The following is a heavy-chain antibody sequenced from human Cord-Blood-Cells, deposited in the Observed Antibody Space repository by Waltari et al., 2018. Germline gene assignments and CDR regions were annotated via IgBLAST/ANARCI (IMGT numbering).Heavy chain of an antibody. J-gene: IGHJ4*02. CDR1: GGSFSGYY. Sequence: QVQLQQWGAGLLKPSETLSLTCAVYGGSFSGYYWSWIRQPPRKGLEWIGEINHSGSTNYNPSLKSRVTISVDTSKNQFSLKLSSVTAADTAVYYCARQRSDFWSGYFPYYFDYWGQGTLVTVSS. D-gene: IGHD3-3*01. CDR2: INHSGST. V-gene: IGHV4-34*01. CDR3: ARQRSDFWSGYFPYYFDY.